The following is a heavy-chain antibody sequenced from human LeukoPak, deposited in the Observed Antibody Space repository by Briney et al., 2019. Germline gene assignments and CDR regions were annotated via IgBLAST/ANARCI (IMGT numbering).Heavy chain of an antibody. J-gene: IGHJ4*02. CDR3: ARGLHTEDY. D-gene: IGHD2-15*01. CDR1: GFTFDDYA. CDR2: IKQDGSEK. V-gene: IGHV3-7*01. Sequence: QPGRSLRLSCAASGFTFDDYAMHWVRQAPGKGLEWVANIKQDGSEKYYVDSVKGRFTISRDNAKNSLYLQMNSLRAEDTAVYYCARGLHTEDYWGQGTLVTVSS.